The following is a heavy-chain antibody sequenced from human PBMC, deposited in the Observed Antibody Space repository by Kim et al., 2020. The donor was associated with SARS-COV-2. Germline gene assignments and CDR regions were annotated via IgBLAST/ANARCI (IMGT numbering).Heavy chain of an antibody. D-gene: IGHD3-22*01. V-gene: IGHV4-31*03. CDR1: GGSISSGGYY. J-gene: IGHJ3*02. CDR2: IYYSGST. Sequence: SETLSLTCTVSGGSISSGGYYWSWIRQHPGKGLEWIGYIYYSGSTYYNPSLKSRVTISVDTSKNQFSLKLSSVTAADTAVYYCARYYDSSGYYLDAFDIWGQGTMVTVSS. CDR3: ARYYDSSGYYLDAFDI.